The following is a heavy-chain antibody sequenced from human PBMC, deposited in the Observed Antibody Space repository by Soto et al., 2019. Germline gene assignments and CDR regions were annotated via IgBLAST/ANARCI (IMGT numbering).Heavy chain of an antibody. D-gene: IGHD3-16*01. J-gene: IGHJ5*02. CDR3: ARQGTVWASFDP. CDR1: GGSVRNQY. V-gene: IGHV4-59*08. Sequence: LSLTCTVSGGSVRNQYWSWIRQPPGTGLEWIGYIYYSGFTNYNPSLASRVTISIDTSRNQFSLTLTSVTAADTAVYYCARQGTVWASFDPWRQGTLVTVSS. CDR2: IYYSGFT.